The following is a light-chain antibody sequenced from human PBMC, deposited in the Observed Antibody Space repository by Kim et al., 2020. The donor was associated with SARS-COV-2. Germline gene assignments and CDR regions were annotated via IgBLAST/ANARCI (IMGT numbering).Light chain of an antibody. CDR2: AAS. CDR3: LQTNSFPIS. Sequence: DIQMTQSPSSVSASVGDRVTITCRASHDVSTWLAWYQHKPGKAPKLLIYAASSLQSGVPPRFSGSGSGTDFTLTISSLLPEDFATYYCLQTNSFPISVGGGTKVDIK. V-gene: IGKV1-12*01. CDR1: HDVSTW. J-gene: IGKJ4*01.